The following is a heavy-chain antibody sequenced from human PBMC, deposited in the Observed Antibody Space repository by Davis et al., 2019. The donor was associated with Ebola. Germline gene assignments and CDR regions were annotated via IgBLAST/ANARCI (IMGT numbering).Heavy chain of an antibody. V-gene: IGHV4-61*01. J-gene: IGHJ4*02. D-gene: IGHD3-10*01. CDR1: GGSVSSGSYY. CDR2: IYYSGST. CDR3: ARSNLLGSGSYRPLDY. Sequence: MPSETLSLTCTVSGGSVSSGSYYWSWTRQPPGKGLEWIGYIYYSGSTNYNPSLKSRVTISVDTSKNQFSLKLSSVTAADTAVYYCARSNLLGSGSYRPLDYWGQGTLVTVSS.